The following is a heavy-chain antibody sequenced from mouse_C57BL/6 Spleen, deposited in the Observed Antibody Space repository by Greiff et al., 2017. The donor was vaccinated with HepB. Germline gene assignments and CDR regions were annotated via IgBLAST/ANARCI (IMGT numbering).Heavy chain of an antibody. CDR2: IYPGDGDT. Sequence: VQLQQSGPELVKPGASVKISCKASGYAFSSSWMNWVKQRPGKGLEWIGRIYPGDGDTNYNGKFKGKATLTADKSSSTAYMQLSSLTSEDSAVYFCAAELGHDFDVWGTGTTVTVSS. V-gene: IGHV1-82*01. J-gene: IGHJ1*03. CDR1: GYAFSSSW. CDR3: AAELGHDFDV. D-gene: IGHD4-1*01.